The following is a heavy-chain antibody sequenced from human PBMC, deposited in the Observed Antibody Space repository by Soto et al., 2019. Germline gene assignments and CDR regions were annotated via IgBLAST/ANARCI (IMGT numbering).Heavy chain of an antibody. CDR1: GYSFSSYY. D-gene: IGHD3-10*01. Sequence: QVQLVQSGAEVKKPGASVKVSCKASGYSFSSYYMHWVRQAPGQGLEWMGIINPNGGSTSYAQKFQGRVTMTRDTSTSTVYMELSRLRSEDMAVYFCARVGSSVWFDPWGQGTLVTVTS. CDR2: INPNGGST. CDR3: ARVGSSVWFDP. V-gene: IGHV1-46*03. J-gene: IGHJ5*02.